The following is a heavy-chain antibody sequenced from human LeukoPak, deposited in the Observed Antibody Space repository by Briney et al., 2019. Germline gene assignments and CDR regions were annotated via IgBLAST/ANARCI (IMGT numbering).Heavy chain of an antibody. J-gene: IGHJ4*02. D-gene: IGHD3-9*01. CDR1: GGSISGYY. CDR2: IYYSGST. CDR3: ARLGRDYDILTGYYHPPL. V-gene: IGHV4-59*08. Sequence: SEAPSLTCTVSGGSISGYYWSWIRQPPGKGLEWIGYIYYSGSTNYNPSLKSRVTISVDTSKNQFSLKLSSVTAADTAVYYCARLGRDYDILTGYYHPPLWGQGTLVTVSS.